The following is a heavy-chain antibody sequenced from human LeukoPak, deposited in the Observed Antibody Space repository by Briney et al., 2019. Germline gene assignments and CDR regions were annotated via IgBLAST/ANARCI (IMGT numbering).Heavy chain of an antibody. J-gene: IGHJ4*02. CDR1: GGSISSYY. CDR2: IYYSGST. V-gene: IGHV4-59*08. Sequence: SETLSLTCTVSGGSISSYYWSWIRQPPGKGLEWIGYIYYSGSTNYNPSLKSRVTISVDTSKNQFSLKLSSVTAADTAVYYCARRRGWLQFDYWGQGTLVTVSS. CDR3: ARRRGWLQFDY. D-gene: IGHD5-24*01.